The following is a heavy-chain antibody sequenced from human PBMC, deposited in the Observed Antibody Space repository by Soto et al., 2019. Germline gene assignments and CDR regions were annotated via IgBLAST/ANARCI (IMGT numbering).Heavy chain of an antibody. CDR2: ISGSGGST. Sequence: GGSLRLSCAASGFTFSSYAMSWVRQAPGKGLEWVSAISGSGGSTYYADSVKGRFTISRDNSKNTLYLQMNSLRAEDTAVYYCAKEGVSDDFWSGFSVADYYYGMDVWGQGTTVTVSS. CDR3: AKEGVSDDFWSGFSVADYYYGMDV. CDR1: GFTFSSYA. V-gene: IGHV3-23*01. J-gene: IGHJ6*02. D-gene: IGHD3-3*01.